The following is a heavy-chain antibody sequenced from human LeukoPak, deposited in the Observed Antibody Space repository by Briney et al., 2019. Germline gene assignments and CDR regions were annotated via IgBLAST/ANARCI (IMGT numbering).Heavy chain of an antibody. D-gene: IGHD3-22*01. CDR1: GGSISSYY. J-gene: IGHJ4*02. CDR2: IYASGIT. Sequence: SETLSLTCTVSGGSISSYYWTWIRQPAGKGLEWIGRIYASGITNYNPSLKSRVTMSVDTSKNQFSLKLSSVTAADTAVYYCARDVHYDSSGYYRDYWGQGTLVTVSS. CDR3: ARDVHYDSSGYYRDY. V-gene: IGHV4-4*07.